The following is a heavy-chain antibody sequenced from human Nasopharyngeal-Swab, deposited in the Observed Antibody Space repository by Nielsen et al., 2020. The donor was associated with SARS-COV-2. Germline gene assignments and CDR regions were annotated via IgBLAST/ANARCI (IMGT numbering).Heavy chain of an antibody. CDR2: IIPIFGTA. CDR3: ARVGIAVAGHGGLYYYYGMDV. J-gene: IGHJ6*02. Sequence: SVKVSCKASGGTFSSYAISWVRQAPGQGLEWMGGIIPIFGTANYAQKLQGRVTMTTDTSTSTAYMELRSLRSDDTAVYYCARVGIAVAGHGGLYYYYGMDVWGQGTTVTVSS. D-gene: IGHD6-19*01. CDR1: GGTFSSYA. V-gene: IGHV1-69*05.